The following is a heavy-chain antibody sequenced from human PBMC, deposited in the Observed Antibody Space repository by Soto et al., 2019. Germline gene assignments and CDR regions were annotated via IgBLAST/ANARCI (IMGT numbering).Heavy chain of an antibody. CDR3: ASVRSGMVRGDFDY. CDR1: GGSIRSSIYY. CDR2: IYYSGST. V-gene: IGHV4-39*01. J-gene: IGHJ4*02. D-gene: IGHD3-10*01. Sequence: SETLSLTCTVSGGSIRSSIYYWGWIRQPPGKGLEWIGSIYYSGSTYYNPSLKSRVNISVDTSENQLSLNLTSVTAADTAVYYCASVRSGMVRGDFDYWGQGSLVTVS.